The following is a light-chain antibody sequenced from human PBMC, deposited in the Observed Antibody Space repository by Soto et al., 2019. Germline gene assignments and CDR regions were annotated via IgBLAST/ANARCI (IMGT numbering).Light chain of an antibody. J-gene: IGLJ1*01. CDR1: SSDVGAYNY. CDR2: EVS. V-gene: IGLV2-8*01. Sequence: QSVLTQPPSASGSPGQSVTISCSGTSSDVGAYNYVSWYQQHPGKAPRLLIYEVSQRPSGVPDRFSGSKSANTASLTVSGLQPEDEADYYCSSFTTTSTHVFGTGTKVTVL. CDR3: SSFTTTSTHV.